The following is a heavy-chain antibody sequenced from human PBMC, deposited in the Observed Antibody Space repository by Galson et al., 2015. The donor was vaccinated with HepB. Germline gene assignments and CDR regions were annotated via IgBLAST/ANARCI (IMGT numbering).Heavy chain of an antibody. CDR1: GDSVSSNSAA. V-gene: IGHV6-1*01. Sequence: CAISGDSVSSNSAAWNWIRQSPSSGLEWLGRTYYRSKWYNDYAVSVKSRITINPDTSKNQFSLQLNSVTPEDTAVYYCARELLSDDAFDIWGQGTMVTVSS. D-gene: IGHD2-15*01. J-gene: IGHJ3*02. CDR3: ARELLSDDAFDI. CDR2: TYYRSKWYN.